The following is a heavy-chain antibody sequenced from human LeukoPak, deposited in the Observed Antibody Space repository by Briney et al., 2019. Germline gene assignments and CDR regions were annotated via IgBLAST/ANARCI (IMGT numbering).Heavy chain of an antibody. V-gene: IGHV4-38-2*02. Sequence: PSETLSLTCTVSGYSISSGYYWGWIRQPRGKGLEWFGSIYHSGSTYYNPSLKSRVTISVDTSKNQFSLKLSSVTAADTAVYYCARDPTVTDRKAFDIWGQGTMVTVSS. CDR2: IYHSGST. D-gene: IGHD4-17*01. J-gene: IGHJ3*02. CDR1: GYSISSGYY. CDR3: ARDPTVTDRKAFDI.